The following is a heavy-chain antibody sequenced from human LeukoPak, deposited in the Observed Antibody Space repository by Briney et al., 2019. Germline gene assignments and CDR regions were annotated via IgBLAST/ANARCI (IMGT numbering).Heavy chain of an antibody. V-gene: IGHV3-23*01. D-gene: IGHD4-17*01. Sequence: GGSLRLSCAASGFTFSSYAINWVRQAPGKGLEWVSIISGSGDSTYYADSVKGRFTISRDNSKNTLYLQMNSLRAEDTAVYYCAKSYGDYSHVYGMDVWGQGTTVTVSS. CDR1: GFTFSSYA. CDR3: AKSYGDYSHVYGMDV. J-gene: IGHJ6*02. CDR2: ISGSGDST.